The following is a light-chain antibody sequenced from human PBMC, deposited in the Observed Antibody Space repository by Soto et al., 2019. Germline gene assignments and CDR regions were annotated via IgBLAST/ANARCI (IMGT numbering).Light chain of an antibody. CDR1: QSISSW. V-gene: IGKV1-5*03. CDR2: KAS. J-gene: IGKJ2*01. CDR3: QQYNSYPYT. Sequence: DVKMNQSPSTLSASVGDRVTITCRASQSISSWLAWYQQKPGKAPKLLIYKASSLESGVPSRFSGSGSGTEFTLTISSLQPDDFATYYCQQYNSYPYTFGQGTKVDIK.